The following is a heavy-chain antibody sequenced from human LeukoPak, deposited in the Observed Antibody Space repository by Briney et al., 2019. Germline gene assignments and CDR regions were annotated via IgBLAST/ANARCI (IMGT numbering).Heavy chain of an antibody. D-gene: IGHD5-24*01. CDR2: IYYSGST. CDR3: ARVVATKITDIDY. V-gene: IGHV4-30-4*01. CDR1: GGSISSGDYY. J-gene: IGHJ4*02. Sequence: SETLSLTCTVFGGSISSGDYYWSWIRQPPGKGLEWIGYIYYSGSTYYNPSLKSRVTISVDTSKNQFSLKLSSVTAADTAVYYCARVVATKITDIDYWGQGTLVTVSS.